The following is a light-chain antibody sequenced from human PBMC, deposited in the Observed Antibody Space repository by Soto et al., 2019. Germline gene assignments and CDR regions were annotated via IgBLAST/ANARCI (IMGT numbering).Light chain of an antibody. CDR3: SSYSSSSTLYG. Sequence: QSALTQPASVSGSPGQSITISCTGTSSDVGGYNYVSWYQHHPGKAPKLIIYEVSNRPSGVSNRFSGSKSGNTASLTISGLQAEDEADYYCSSYSSSSTLYGFGTGTKRTVL. V-gene: IGLV2-14*01. J-gene: IGLJ1*01. CDR1: SSDVGGYNY. CDR2: EVS.